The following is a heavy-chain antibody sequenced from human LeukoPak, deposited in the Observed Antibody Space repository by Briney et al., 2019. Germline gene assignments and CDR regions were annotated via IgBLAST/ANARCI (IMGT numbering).Heavy chain of an antibody. J-gene: IGHJ4*02. Sequence: GGSLRLSCAASGFTFSSYAMSWVRQAPGKGLEWVSAISGSGGSTYYADSVKGRFTISRDSSKNTLYLQMNSLRAEDTAVYYCATRGPYCSSTSCYEAFWGQGTLVTVSS. CDR2: ISGSGGST. CDR3: ATRGPYCSSTSCYEAF. V-gene: IGHV3-23*01. CDR1: GFTFSSYA. D-gene: IGHD2-2*01.